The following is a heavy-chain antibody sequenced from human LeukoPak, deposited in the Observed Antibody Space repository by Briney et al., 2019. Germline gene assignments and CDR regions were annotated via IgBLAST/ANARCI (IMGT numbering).Heavy chain of an antibody. V-gene: IGHV4-59*08. CDR2: VTYSGDT. J-gene: IGHJ5*02. D-gene: IGHD1-26*01. Sequence: PSETLSLTCTVSGGSISSYYWTWIRQPPGKGLEWIGYVTYSGDTNYSPSLKSRVTFSLSTSNNQFSLKLSSVTAADTAVYYCARQTVGTTTFWFDPWGQGTLVTVSS. CDR3: ARQTVGTTTFWFDP. CDR1: GGSISSYY.